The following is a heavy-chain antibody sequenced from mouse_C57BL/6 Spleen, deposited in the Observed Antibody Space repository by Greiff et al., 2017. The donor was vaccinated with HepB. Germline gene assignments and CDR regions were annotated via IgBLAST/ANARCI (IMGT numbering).Heavy chain of an antibody. CDR2: INPNNGGT. Sequence: VQLQQSGPELVKPGASVKISCKASGYTFTDYYMNWVKQSHGKSLEWIGDINPNNGGTTYNQKFKGKATLTVDKSSSTAYMELRSLTSEDSAVYYCARPRYYYGSRYGTFDYWGQGTTLTVSS. D-gene: IGHD1-1*01. CDR1: GYTFTDYY. V-gene: IGHV1-26*01. CDR3: ARPRYYYGSRYGTFDY. J-gene: IGHJ2*01.